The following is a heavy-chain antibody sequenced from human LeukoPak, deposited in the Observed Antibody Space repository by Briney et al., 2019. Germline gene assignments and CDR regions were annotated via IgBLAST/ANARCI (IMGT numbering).Heavy chain of an antibody. V-gene: IGHV3-21*01. CDR1: GFTFSSYS. CDR2: ISSSSSYI. Sequence: GGSLRLSCAASGFTFSSYSMNWVRQAPGKGLEWVSSISSSSSYIYYADSVNGRFTISRDNAKNSLYLQMNSLRAEDTAVYYCARGAYDYGEYVLYYYYYMDVWGKGTTVTVSS. J-gene: IGHJ6*03. D-gene: IGHD4-17*01. CDR3: ARGAYDYGEYVLYYYYYMDV.